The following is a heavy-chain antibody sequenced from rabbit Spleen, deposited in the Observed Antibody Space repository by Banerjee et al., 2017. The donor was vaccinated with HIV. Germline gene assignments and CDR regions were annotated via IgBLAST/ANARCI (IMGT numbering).Heavy chain of an antibody. CDR2: IGAGSSGST. D-gene: IGHD1-1*01. Sequence: QSLEESGGGLVQPEGSLTLTCKASGFSFSDKDVMCWVRQAPGKGLEWIACIGAGSSGSTYSATWAKGRFTISKTSSTTVTLQMTSLTAADTATYFCARDTATSFSTYGMDLWGPGTLVTVS. J-gene: IGHJ6*01. V-gene: IGHV1S40*01. CDR3: ARDTATSFSTYGMDL. CDR1: GFSFSDKDV.